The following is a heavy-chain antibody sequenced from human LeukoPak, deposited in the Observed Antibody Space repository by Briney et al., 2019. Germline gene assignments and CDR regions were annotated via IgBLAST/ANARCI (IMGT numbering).Heavy chain of an antibody. V-gene: IGHV3-30*02. D-gene: IGHD6-13*01. J-gene: IGHJ4*02. Sequence: GGSLRLSCAASGFTFSSYGMHWVRQAPGKGLEWVAVIWYDGSNKYYADSVKGRFTISRDNSKNTLYLQMNSLRAEDTAVYYCAKDMVPYSSSWPFDYWGQGTLVTVSS. CDR2: IWYDGSNK. CDR1: GFTFSSYG. CDR3: AKDMVPYSSSWPFDY.